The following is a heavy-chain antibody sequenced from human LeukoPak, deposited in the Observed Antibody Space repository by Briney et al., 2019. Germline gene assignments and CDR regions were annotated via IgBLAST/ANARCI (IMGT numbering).Heavy chain of an antibody. J-gene: IGHJ4*02. CDR1: GDSISSYY. Sequence: PSETLSLTCTVSGDSISSYYWSWIRQPPGKGLEWIGYISYSGSTNYNPSLKSRVTISIDTSKNQFSLRLSSVTAADTAVHYCARDSSGWSPLFDYWGQGTLVTVSS. V-gene: IGHV4-59*01. D-gene: IGHD6-19*01. CDR3: ARDSSGWSPLFDY. CDR2: ISYSGST.